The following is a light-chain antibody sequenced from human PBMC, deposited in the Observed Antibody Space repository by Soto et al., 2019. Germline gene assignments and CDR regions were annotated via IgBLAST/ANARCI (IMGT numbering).Light chain of an antibody. CDR2: AAS. CDR3: QKYSSVPV. CDR1: QGIRNF. J-gene: IGKJ3*01. Sequence: DIQMTQSPTSLSASVVVRGTITCRASQGIRNFVAWYQQKPGKAPKLLIYAASTLQSGVPSRFSGSGSGTDFTLTINSLQPEDVATYSCQKYSSVPVFGPGTKVEIK. V-gene: IGKV1-27*01.